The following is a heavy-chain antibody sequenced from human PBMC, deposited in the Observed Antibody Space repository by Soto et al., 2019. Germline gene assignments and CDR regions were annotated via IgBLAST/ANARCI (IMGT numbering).Heavy chain of an antibody. CDR1: GFTVSSNY. J-gene: IGHJ4*02. D-gene: IGHD5-12*01. CDR3: AKQRGGYDRDFDY. CDR2: IYSGGST. V-gene: IGHV3-66*01. Sequence: EVQLVASGGGLVQPGGSLRLSCAASGFTVSSNYLSWVRQAPGKGLEWVSVIYSGGSTYYADSVKGRFTISRDNSKNTLYLQMNTLRVEDTAVYYCAKQRGGYDRDFDYWGQGTLVTVSS.